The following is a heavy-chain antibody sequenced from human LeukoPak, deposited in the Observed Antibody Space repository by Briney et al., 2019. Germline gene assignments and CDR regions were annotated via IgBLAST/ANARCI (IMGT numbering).Heavy chain of an antibody. J-gene: IGHJ4*02. D-gene: IGHD3-10*01. CDR1: GYTFTSYG. CDR2: ISAYNGNT. V-gene: IGHV1-18*04. CDR3: ARDHSESLWFGELLNFDY. Sequence: ASVKVSCKASGYTFTSYGISWVRQAPGQGLEWMGWISAYNGNTNYAQKLQGRVTMTTDTSTSTAYMELRSLRSDDTAVYYCARDHSESLWFGELLNFDYGGQGTLVTVPS.